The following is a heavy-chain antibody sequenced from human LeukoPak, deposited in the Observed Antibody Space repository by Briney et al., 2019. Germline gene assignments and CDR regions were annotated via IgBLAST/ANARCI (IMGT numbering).Heavy chain of an antibody. D-gene: IGHD4-23*01. CDR1: GGIFISYA. CDR2: IIPIFGTA. V-gene: IGHV1-69*13. J-gene: IGHJ4*02. CDR3: ARDLYGGNIADY. Sequence: ASVKVSCKASGGIFISYAISWVRQAPGQGLEWMGGIIPIFGTANYAQKFQGRVTITADESTSTAYMELSSLRSEDTAVYYCARDLYGGNIADYWGQGTLVTVSS.